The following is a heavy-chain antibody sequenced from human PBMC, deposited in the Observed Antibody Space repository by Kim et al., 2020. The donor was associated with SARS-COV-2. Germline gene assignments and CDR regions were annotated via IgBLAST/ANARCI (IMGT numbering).Heavy chain of an antibody. Sequence: AHPVKGRFTISRDNSKITLYLQMNILRVEDTAIYYCATRASSSGYYGMDVWGQGTTVTVSS. V-gene: IGHV3-23*01. J-gene: IGHJ6*02. CDR3: ATRASSSGYYGMDV. D-gene: IGHD2-15*01.